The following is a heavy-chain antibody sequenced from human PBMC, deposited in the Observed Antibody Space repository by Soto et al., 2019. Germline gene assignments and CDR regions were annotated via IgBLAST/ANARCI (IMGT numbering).Heavy chain of an antibody. CDR3: ARSYGGDWAHDY. CDR2: IYYTGRT. Sequence: QVQLQESGPGLVKPSETLSLTCTVSGASISSYYWSWIRQPPGKGLEWIAYIYYTGRTNYNPSLKSRVIISIDTSKDQFSLQLSSVTAADTAVYYCARSYGGDWAHDYWGQGTLVTVSS. V-gene: IGHV4-59*08. CDR1: GASISSYY. J-gene: IGHJ4*02. D-gene: IGHD2-21*02.